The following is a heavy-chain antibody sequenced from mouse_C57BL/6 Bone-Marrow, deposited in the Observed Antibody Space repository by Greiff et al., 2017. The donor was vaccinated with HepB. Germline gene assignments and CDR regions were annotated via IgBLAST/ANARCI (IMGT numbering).Heavy chain of an antibody. V-gene: IGHV1-7*01. D-gene: IGHD2-14*01. J-gene: IGHJ1*03. CDR2: INPSSGYT. CDR3: AGEDSVRGYWNFDV. CDR1: GYTFTSYW. Sequence: QVQLQQSGAELVKPGASVKLSCKASGYTFTSYWMHWVKQRPGQGLEWIGYINPSSGYTTYNQKFKDKATLTADKSSSTAYMQLSSLTSEDSAVYYCAGEDSVRGYWNFDVWGKGTTVTVSS.